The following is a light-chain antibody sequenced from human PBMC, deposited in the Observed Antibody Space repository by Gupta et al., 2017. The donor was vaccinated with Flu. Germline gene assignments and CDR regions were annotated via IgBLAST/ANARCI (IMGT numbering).Light chain of an antibody. Sequence: EIVMTQSPPTLSVSPGERAVLSCRASQSVRSYLAWYQYKPGRAPRLLIYGANTGAAGVPARFSGSGFGTDFTLTISNLQPEDFTFYYCQQYSDWPLFTFGPGTKLDIK. CDR2: GAN. CDR1: QSVRSY. J-gene: IGKJ3*01. V-gene: IGKV3-15*01. CDR3: QQYSDWPLFT.